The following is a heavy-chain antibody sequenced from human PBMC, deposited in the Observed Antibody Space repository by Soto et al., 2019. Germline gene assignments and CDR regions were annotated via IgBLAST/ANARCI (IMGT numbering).Heavy chain of an antibody. CDR3: ASDDILTGLPDNWFDP. Sequence: SETLSLTCTVSGGSISSGGYYWSWIRQHPGKGLEWIGYIYYSGSTYYNPSLKSRVTISVDTSKNQFSLKLSSVTAADTAVYYCASDDILTGLPDNWFDPWGQGTLVTVSS. J-gene: IGHJ5*02. CDR1: GGSISSGGYY. CDR2: IYYSGST. D-gene: IGHD3-9*01. V-gene: IGHV4-31*03.